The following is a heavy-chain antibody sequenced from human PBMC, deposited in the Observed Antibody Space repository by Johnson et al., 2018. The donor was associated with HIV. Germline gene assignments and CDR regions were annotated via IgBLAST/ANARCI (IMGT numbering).Heavy chain of an antibody. CDR2: ISGSGGST. Sequence: QLVESGGGLVQPGGSLRLSCAASGFTFSSYAMSWVRQAPGNGLEWVSAISGSGGSTYYADSVKGRFTISRDNAKNSLYLQMNSLRAEDTAVYYCARVPSSYYDFWSGYYTGGAFDIWGQGTMVTVSS. J-gene: IGHJ3*02. D-gene: IGHD3-3*01. V-gene: IGHV3-23*04. CDR3: ARVPSSYYDFWSGYYTGGAFDI. CDR1: GFTFSSYA.